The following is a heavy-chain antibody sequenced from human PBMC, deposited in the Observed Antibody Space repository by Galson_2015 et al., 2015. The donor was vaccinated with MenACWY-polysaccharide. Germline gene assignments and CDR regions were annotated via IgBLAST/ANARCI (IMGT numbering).Heavy chain of an antibody. J-gene: IGHJ4*02. CDR2: TYYRSKWYN. CDR1: GDSVSSNSAA. D-gene: IGHD6-19*01. CDR3: ARVAGRDPFDY. Sequence: CAISGDSVSSNSAAWSWIKQSPSRGLEWLGRTYYRSKWYNDYAVSVKSRITINPDTSKNQFSLQLNSVTPEDTAVYYCARVAGRDPFDYWGQGTLVTVSS. V-gene: IGHV6-1*01.